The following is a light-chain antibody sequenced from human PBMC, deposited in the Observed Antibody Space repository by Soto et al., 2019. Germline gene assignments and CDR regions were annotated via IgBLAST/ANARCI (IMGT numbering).Light chain of an antibody. CDR3: QQYGSSPWT. CDR2: GAS. Sequence: EIVMTQSPATLSVSPGEGATLSCRASQGIGDTLAWYQQKPGQALRLLIYGASSRATGIPDRFSGSGSGTDFTLTISRLEPEDFAVYYCQQYGSSPWTFGQGTKVDI. V-gene: IGKV3-20*01. J-gene: IGKJ1*01. CDR1: QGIGDT.